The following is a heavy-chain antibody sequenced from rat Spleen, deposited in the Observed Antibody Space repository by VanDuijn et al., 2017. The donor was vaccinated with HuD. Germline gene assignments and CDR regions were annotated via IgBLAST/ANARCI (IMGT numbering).Heavy chain of an antibody. Sequence: EVQLVESGGGLVQPGRSLKLSCVASGFTFNNYWMTWIRQAPGKGLEWVATIIYDVSGTYYRDTVRGRFTISRDNAKSTLYLQMDSLRSEDTATYYCTTDQRYPGITLFDYWGQGVMVTVSS. CDR2: IIYDVSGT. CDR1: GFTFNNYW. V-gene: IGHV5-31*01. CDR3: TTDQRYPGITLFDY. J-gene: IGHJ2*01. D-gene: IGHD1-4*01.